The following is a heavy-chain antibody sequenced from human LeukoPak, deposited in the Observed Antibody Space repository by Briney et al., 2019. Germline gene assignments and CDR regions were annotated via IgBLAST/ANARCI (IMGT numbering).Heavy chain of an antibody. J-gene: IGHJ4*02. D-gene: IGHD6-13*01. V-gene: IGHV3-9*01. Sequence: GGSLRLSCAASGFTFDDYAMHWVRQAPGKGLEWVSGISWNSGSIGYADSVKGRFTISRDNAKNSLYLQMNSLRAEDTALYYCALQYSSSWYYFDYWGQGTLVTVSS. CDR3: ALQYSSSWYYFDY. CDR1: GFTFDDYA. CDR2: ISWNSGSI.